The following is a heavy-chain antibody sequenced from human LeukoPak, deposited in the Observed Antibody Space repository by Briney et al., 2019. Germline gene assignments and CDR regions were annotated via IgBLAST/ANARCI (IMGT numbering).Heavy chain of an antibody. CDR3: AKGRHYDSSGEQNAFDI. CDR1: GFTFSDYE. D-gene: IGHD3-22*01. J-gene: IGHJ3*02. Sequence: GGSLRLSCAASGFTFSDYEMNWVRQAPGKGLEWVSYISSSASIIYYADSVKGRFTISRDNSKNTLYLQMNSLRAEDTAVYYCAKGRHYDSSGEQNAFDIWGQGTMVTVSS. CDR2: ISSSASII. V-gene: IGHV3-48*03.